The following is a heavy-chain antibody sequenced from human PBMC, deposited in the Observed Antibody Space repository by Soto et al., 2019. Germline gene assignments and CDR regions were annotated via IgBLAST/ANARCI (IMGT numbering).Heavy chain of an antibody. Sequence: APVKVSCKASCYTFSSYCISWVRQAPGQGLEWMGWISAYNGNTNYAQKLQGRVTMTTDTSTSTAYMELRSLRSDDTAVYYCAREAAAGPIDYWGQGTLVTVS. CDR1: CYTFSSYC. J-gene: IGHJ4*02. CDR3: AREAAAGPIDY. CDR2: ISAYNGNT. V-gene: IGHV1-18*01. D-gene: IGHD6-13*01.